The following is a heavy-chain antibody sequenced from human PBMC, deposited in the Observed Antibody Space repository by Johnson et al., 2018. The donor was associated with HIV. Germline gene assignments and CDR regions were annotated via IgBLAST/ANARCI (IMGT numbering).Heavy chain of an antibody. J-gene: IGHJ3*02. V-gene: IGHV3-30*18. CDR1: GFTFSSYG. CDR2: ISYGGTNK. CDR3: VKDRGRPGTPAAFDM. D-gene: IGHD3-10*01. Sequence: VQLVESGVGVVQPGGSLRLSCAASGFTFSSYGMHWVRQAPDKGLEWVAAISYGGTNKYYIDSVQGRFTISRDNSKSTLYLQMNSLRVEDTAVYYCVKDRGRPGTPAAFDMWGHGTMVTVSS.